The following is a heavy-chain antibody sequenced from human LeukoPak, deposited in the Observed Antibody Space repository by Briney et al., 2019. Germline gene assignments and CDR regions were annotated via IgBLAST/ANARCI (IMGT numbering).Heavy chain of an antibody. CDR3: ARDLGPYYYDSSGYYYNLDY. J-gene: IGHJ4*02. CDR2: IIPIFGTA. D-gene: IGHD3-22*01. V-gene: IGHV1-69*13. CDR1: GGTFSSYA. Sequence: VASVTVPCKASGGTFSSYAIGWVRQAPGQGLEWMGGIIPIFGTANYAQKFQGRVTITADESTSTAYMELSSLRSEDTAVYYCARDLGPYYYDSSGYYYNLDYWGQGTLVTVSS.